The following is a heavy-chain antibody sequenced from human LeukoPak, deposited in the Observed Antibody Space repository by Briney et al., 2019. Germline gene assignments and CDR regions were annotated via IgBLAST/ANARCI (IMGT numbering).Heavy chain of an antibody. CDR2: IYSGGPT. CDR1: GFTVSLYY. CDR3: ARGWVVATGGFDM. V-gene: IGHV3-53*01. Sequence: GGSLRLSCAAFGFTVSLYYMTWVRQAPGKGLEWVSVIYSGGPTYYADSVKGRFTISRDNSKNTVYLQMNSLRGEDTAVYFCARGWVVATGGFDMWGQGTMVTVSS. D-gene: IGHD2-8*02. J-gene: IGHJ3*02.